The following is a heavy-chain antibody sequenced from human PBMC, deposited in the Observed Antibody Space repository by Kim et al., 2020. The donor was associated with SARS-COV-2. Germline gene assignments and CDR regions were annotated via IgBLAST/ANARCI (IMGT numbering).Heavy chain of an antibody. CDR1: GFTFSDYY. J-gene: IGHJ3*02. V-gene: IGHV3-11*05. Sequence: GWSLRLSCAASGFTFSDYYMSWIRQAPGKGLEWVSYISSSSSYTKYADSVKGRFTISRDNAKNSLYLQMNSLRAEDTAVYYCARERLITIFGVVINDAFDIWGQGTMVTVSS. CDR3: ARERLITIFGVVINDAFDI. CDR2: ISSSSSYT. D-gene: IGHD3-3*01.